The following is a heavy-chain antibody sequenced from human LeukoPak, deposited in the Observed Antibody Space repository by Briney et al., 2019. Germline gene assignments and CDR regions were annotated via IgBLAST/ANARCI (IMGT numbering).Heavy chain of an antibody. CDR1: GGSFSGYY. D-gene: IGHD3-10*01. CDR2: INHSGGT. Sequence: SETLSLTCAVYGGSFSGYYWSWIRQPPGKGLEWIGEINHSGGTNYNPSLKSRVTISVDTSKNQFSLKLSSVTAADTAVYYCARGRGADGLGSYYNPRIDCWGQGTLVTVSS. J-gene: IGHJ4*02. V-gene: IGHV4-34*01. CDR3: ARGRGADGLGSYYNPRIDC.